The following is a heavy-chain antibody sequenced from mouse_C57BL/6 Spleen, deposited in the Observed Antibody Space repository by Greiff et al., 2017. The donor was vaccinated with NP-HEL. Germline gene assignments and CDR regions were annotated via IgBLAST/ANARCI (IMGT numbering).Heavy chain of an antibody. D-gene: IGHD2-12*01. Sequence: EVQLQESGPGMVKPSQSLSLTCTVTGYSITSGYDWHWIRHFPGNKLEWMGYLSYSGSTNYNPSLKSRISITHDTSKNHFFLKLNSVTTEDTATYYCARHLRPHYYAMDYWSQGTSVTVSS. CDR1: GYSITSGYD. J-gene: IGHJ4*01. V-gene: IGHV3-1*01. CDR3: ARHLRPHYYAMDY. CDR2: LSYSGST.